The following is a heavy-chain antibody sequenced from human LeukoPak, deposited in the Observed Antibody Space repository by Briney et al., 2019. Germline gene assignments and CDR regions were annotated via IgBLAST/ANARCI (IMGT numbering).Heavy chain of an antibody. CDR2: IKQDGSEK. D-gene: IGHD3-10*01. V-gene: IGHV3-7*03. CDR1: GFTFSSYW. Sequence: GGSLRLSCAASGFTFSSYWMSWVRQAPGKGLEWVANIKQDGSEKYYVDSVKGRLTISRDNAKNSLYLQMNSLRVDDTAVYFCARDARHSSITRVRGVDQYYYMDVWGKGTTVTVSS. CDR3: ARDARHSSITRVRGVDQYYYMDV. J-gene: IGHJ6*03.